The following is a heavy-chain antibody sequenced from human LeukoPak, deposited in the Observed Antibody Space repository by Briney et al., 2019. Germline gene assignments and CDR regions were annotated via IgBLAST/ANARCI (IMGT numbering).Heavy chain of an antibody. D-gene: IGHD6-13*01. V-gene: IGHV1-18*01. CDR1: GYTFTSYG. CDR2: ISAYNGNT. J-gene: IGHJ4*02. CDR3: ARDPFPLTQQLVPGDY. Sequence: ASVKVSCKASGYTFTSYGISWVRQAPGQGLEWMGWISAYNGNTNYAQKLQGRVTMTTDTSTSTAYMELRSLRSDDTAVYYCARDPFPLTQQLVPGDYWGQGTLVTVSS.